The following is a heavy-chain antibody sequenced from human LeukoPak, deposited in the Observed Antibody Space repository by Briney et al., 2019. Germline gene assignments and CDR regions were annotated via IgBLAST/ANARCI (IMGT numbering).Heavy chain of an antibody. Sequence: SETLSLTCTVSIGSVQSHYWSWIRQPAGKGLEWIGRIFGSTGATYNNYNPSLKSRAVISVDTSKNQLSLKLASVTAADTAVYYCAREWHYDFWAGYVNWFDPWGRGTLATVSS. CDR3: AREWHYDFWAGYVNWFDP. CDR1: IGSVQSHY. J-gene: IGHJ5*02. D-gene: IGHD3/OR15-3a*01. V-gene: IGHV4-4*07. CDR2: IFGSTGATYN.